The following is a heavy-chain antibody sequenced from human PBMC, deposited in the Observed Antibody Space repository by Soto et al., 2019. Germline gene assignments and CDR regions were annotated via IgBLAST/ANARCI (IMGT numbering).Heavy chain of an antibody. CDR2: ISAYNGNT. J-gene: IGHJ4*02. Sequence: ASVKVSCKASGYTFTSYGISWVRQAPGQGLEWMGWISAYNGNTNYAQKLQGRVTMTTDTSTSTAYMELRSLRSDDTAVYYCARDKCTNGVCYTRIGRGFDYWGQGTLVTVSS. D-gene: IGHD2-8*01. CDR1: GYTFTSYG. V-gene: IGHV1-18*01. CDR3: ARDKCTNGVCYTRIGRGFDY.